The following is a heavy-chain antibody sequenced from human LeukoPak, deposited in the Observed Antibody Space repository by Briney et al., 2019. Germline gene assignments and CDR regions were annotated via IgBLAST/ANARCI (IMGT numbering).Heavy chain of an antibody. CDR1: GGSISSYY. CDR3: ARHAGSSWYVLPFDY. D-gene: IGHD6-13*01. J-gene: IGHJ4*02. CDR2: IYYSGST. V-gene: IGHV4-59*08. Sequence: SETLSLTCTVSGGSISSYYWSWIRQPPGKGLEWIGYIYYSGSTNYNPSLKSRVTISVDTSKNQFSLKLSSVTAADTAVYYCARHAGSSWYVLPFDYWGQGTLVTVSS.